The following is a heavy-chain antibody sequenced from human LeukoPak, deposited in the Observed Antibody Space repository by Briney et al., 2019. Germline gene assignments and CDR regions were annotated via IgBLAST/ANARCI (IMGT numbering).Heavy chain of an antibody. Sequence: GGSLRLSCAASEFTFSSYGMHWVRQAPGKGLEWVAVISYDGSNKYYADSVKGRFTISRDNSKNTLYLQMNSLRAEDTAVYYCAKGIHYGSGNYYGMDVWGQGTTVTVSS. CDR2: ISYDGSNK. J-gene: IGHJ6*02. V-gene: IGHV3-30*18. D-gene: IGHD3-10*01. CDR1: EFTFSSYG. CDR3: AKGIHYGSGNYYGMDV.